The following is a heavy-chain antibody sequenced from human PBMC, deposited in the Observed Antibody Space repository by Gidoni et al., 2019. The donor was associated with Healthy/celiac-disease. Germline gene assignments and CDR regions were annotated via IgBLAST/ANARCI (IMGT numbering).Heavy chain of an antibody. CDR1: GGSFSGYY. V-gene: IGHV4-34*01. CDR2: INHSGST. Sequence: QVQLQQWGAGLLKPSETLSLTCAGYGGSFSGYYCSWIRQPPGKGLEWIGEINHSGSTNYNPSLKIRVTISVDTSKNQFSLKLSSVTAADTAVYYCARGRSEVATTVRGFYYYYYYMDVWGKGTTVTVSS. J-gene: IGHJ6*03. CDR3: ARGRSEVATTVRGFYYYYYYMDV. D-gene: IGHD5-12*01.